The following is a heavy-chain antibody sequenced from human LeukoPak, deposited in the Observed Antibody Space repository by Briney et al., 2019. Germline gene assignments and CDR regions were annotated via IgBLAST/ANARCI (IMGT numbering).Heavy chain of an antibody. Sequence: PSETLSLTCAVSGYSISSGYYWGWIRQPPGKGLEWIGSIYHSGSTYYNPSLKSRVTISVDTSKNQFSLKLSSVTAADTAVYYCARSNIAARGTPDYWGQGTLVTVSS. V-gene: IGHV4-38-2*01. CDR3: ARSNIAARGTPDY. CDR1: GYSISSGYY. D-gene: IGHD6-6*01. J-gene: IGHJ4*02. CDR2: IYHSGST.